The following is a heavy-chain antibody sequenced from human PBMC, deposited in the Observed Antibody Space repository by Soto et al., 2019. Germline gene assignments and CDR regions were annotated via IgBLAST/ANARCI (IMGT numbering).Heavy chain of an antibody. D-gene: IGHD2-21*01. CDR1: GGTVSIYA. V-gene: IGHV1-69*13. Sequence: SVKVSCKASGGTVSIYAISLVRQVPGQGLEWMGGIIPIFGTANYAQKFQGRVTITADESTSTAYMELSSLRSEDTAVYYCARDRIPPHYNWFDPWGQGTLVTVSS. J-gene: IGHJ5*02. CDR3: ARDRIPPHYNWFDP. CDR2: IIPIFGTA.